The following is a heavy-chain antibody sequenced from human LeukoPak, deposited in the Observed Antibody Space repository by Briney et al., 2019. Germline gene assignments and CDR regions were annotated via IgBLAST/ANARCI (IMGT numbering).Heavy chain of an antibody. CDR3: AGHHPRNTVDF. CDR2: ISDIGSI. CDR1: GGSFSGYY. Sequence: SETLSLTCAVYGGSFSGYYWSWIRQPPGKGLEWIAYISDIGSINYNPSLKSRVTISLDTSKNQFALKLSSVTAADTAVYYCAGHHPRNTVDFWGQGTLVTVSS. V-gene: IGHV4-59*08. D-gene: IGHD2/OR15-2a*01. J-gene: IGHJ4*02.